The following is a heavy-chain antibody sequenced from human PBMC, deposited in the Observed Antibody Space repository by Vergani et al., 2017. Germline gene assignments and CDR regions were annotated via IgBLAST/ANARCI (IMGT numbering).Heavy chain of an antibody. Sequence: QVQLVESGGGVVQPGRSLRLSCAASGFTFSSYGMHWVRQAPGKGLEWVAVIWYDGSNKYYADSVKGRFTISRDNSKNTLYLQMNSLRAEDTAVYYCARGYCSITSCYYFDYWGQGTLVTVSS. CDR2: IWYDGSNK. CDR3: ARGYCSITSCYYFDY. V-gene: IGHV3-33*01. D-gene: IGHD2-2*01. CDR1: GFTFSSYG. J-gene: IGHJ4*02.